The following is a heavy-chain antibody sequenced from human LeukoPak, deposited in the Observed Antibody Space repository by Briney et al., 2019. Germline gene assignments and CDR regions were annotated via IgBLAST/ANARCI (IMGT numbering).Heavy chain of an antibody. Sequence: PGGSLRLSCAAAGLTLSNYAMSWVRQAPGKGLECVSAISGSGGITYYSDSVEGRFTISRDNSKNTLYLQMNSLRAEDTAVYYCAKKPGYGYAFDIWGQGTMVTVSS. D-gene: IGHD5-18*01. J-gene: IGHJ3*02. CDR3: AKKPGYGYAFDI. V-gene: IGHV3-23*01. CDR2: ISGSGGIT. CDR1: GLTLSNYA.